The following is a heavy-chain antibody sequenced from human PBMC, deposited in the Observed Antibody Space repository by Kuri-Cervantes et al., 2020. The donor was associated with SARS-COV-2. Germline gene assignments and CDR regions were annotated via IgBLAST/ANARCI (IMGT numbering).Heavy chain of an antibody. CDR2: LSNDGAHE. Sequence: GGSLRLSCAASGFTFRSSGMHWVRQAPGKGLEWVALLSNDGAHEYYADSVKGRFTISRDNFKNTLFLQMNSLRSEDTAMYYCAKGGDFWSGFTYFDYWGQGTLVTVSS. D-gene: IGHD3-3*01. CDR3: AKGGDFWSGFTYFDY. V-gene: IGHV3-30*18. CDR1: GFTFRSSG. J-gene: IGHJ4*02.